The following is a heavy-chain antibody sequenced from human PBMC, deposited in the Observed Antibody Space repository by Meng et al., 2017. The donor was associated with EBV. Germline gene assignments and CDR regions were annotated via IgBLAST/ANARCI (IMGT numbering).Heavy chain of an antibody. V-gene: IGHV1-46*01. Sequence: GQLVQAGAEVKKPGASVKVSCKASGYTFTSNYIHWVRQAPGQGLEWMGVIHPGGGSTRNTQNYQGRVTMTRDTSTSTVYMELSSLRSEDTAIYYCARDVSDQDVYYFDYWGQGTLVTVSS. CDR1: GYTFTSNY. CDR3: ARDVSDQDVYYFDY. D-gene: IGHD5/OR15-5a*01. CDR2: IHPGGGST. J-gene: IGHJ4*02.